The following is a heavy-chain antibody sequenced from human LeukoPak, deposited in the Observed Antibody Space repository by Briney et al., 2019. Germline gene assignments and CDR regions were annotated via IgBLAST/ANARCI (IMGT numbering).Heavy chain of an antibody. Sequence: GGSLRLSCAASGFTFSSYGMHWVRQAPGKGLEWVAVISYDGSNKNYADPVKGRFTISRDNSRNTLYLQMNSLRAEDTAVYYCAKDRRSWNYYDSSGYYLDYWSQGTLVTVSS. D-gene: IGHD3-22*01. J-gene: IGHJ4*02. V-gene: IGHV3-30*18. CDR3: AKDRRSWNYYDSSGYYLDY. CDR2: ISYDGSNK. CDR1: GFTFSSYG.